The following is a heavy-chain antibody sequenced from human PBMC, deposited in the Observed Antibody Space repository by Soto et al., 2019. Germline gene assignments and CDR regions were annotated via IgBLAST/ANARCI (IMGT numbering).Heavy chain of an antibody. D-gene: IGHD5-12*01. CDR1: GFTFSSYA. CDR2: ISGSGGST. Sequence: GGSLRLSCAASGFTFSSYAMSWVRQAPGKGLEWVSAISGSGGSTYYADSVKGRFTISRDNSKNTLYLQMNSLRAEDTAVYYCAKREYSGYDPPSGAFDIWGQGTMVTVSS. CDR3: AKREYSGYDPPSGAFDI. V-gene: IGHV3-23*01. J-gene: IGHJ3*02.